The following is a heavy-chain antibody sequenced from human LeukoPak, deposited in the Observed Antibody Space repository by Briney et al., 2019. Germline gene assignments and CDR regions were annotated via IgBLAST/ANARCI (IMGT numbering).Heavy chain of an antibody. CDR1: GFTFNTNA. J-gene: IGHJ4*02. D-gene: IGHD5-12*01. Sequence: GGSLRLSCAASGFTFNTNAMTWVRQAPGKGLEWVSAISGRTGGLYYADSVKGRFTISRDNSKSTLYLQMDSLRAEDTAVYYCAKCGNSGCHLINYWGQGTLVTVSS. V-gene: IGHV3-23*01. CDR3: AKCGNSGCHLINY. CDR2: ISGRTGGL.